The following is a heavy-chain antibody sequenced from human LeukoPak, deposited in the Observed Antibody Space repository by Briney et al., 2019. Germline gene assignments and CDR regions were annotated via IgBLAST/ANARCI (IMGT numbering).Heavy chain of an antibody. CDR1: GGSISIISSSTYH. CDR3: ARQLPTAAADTRGYFDY. D-gene: IGHD6-25*01. CDR2: LYYGENS. J-gene: IGHJ4*02. V-gene: IGHV4-39*01. Sequence: PSETLSLTCTVSGGSISIISSSTYHWGWIRQAPGKGLEGIGSLYYGENSHYNPSLKSRATLSVDTSNNQFSLKLTSVTAADAAVYFCARQLPTAAADTRGYFDYWGQGTVVTVSS.